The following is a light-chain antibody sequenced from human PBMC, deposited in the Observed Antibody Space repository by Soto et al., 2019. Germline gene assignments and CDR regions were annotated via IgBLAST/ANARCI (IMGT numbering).Light chain of an antibody. CDR2: KAC. J-gene: IGKJ1*01. Sequence: DIQMTQSPSTLSASVGDRVTITCRASQSIDTWLAWHQQKPGQVPKLLISKACSLESGVPSRFSGSGSGTEFTLTISSLQPDDSATYYCQQYNSYRAFGQGTKVEI. V-gene: IGKV1-5*03. CDR3: QQYNSYRA. CDR1: QSIDTW.